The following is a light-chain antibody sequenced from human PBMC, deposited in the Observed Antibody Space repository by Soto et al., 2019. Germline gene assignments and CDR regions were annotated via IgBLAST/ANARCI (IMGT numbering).Light chain of an antibody. CDR1: RSLIYTDGNTY. J-gene: IGKJ2*01. Sequence: DAVMTQSPLSLPVTLGQPASISCRASRSLIYTDGNTYLNWFHQRPGQSPRRLFAKVSNRDSGVPDRFSGSGSGTAFTLKISRVEAEDVGLYYCMQGTPWPYTFGQGTKLEIK. V-gene: IGKV2-30*01. CDR3: MQGTPWPYT. CDR2: KVS.